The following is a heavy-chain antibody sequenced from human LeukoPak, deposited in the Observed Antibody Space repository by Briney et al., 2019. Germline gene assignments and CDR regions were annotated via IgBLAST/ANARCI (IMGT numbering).Heavy chain of an antibody. J-gene: IGHJ4*02. V-gene: IGHV3-23*01. Sequence: GGSLRLSCAVSGITLSNYGMSWVRQAPGKGLEWVAGISDGGGRTNYADSVKGRFTISRDNPKNTLYLQMNSLRAEDTAVYFCAKRGVVIRVILVGFHKEAYYFDSWGQGALVTVSS. CDR2: ISDGGGRT. CDR1: GITLSNYG. CDR3: AKRGVVIRVILVGFHKEAYYFDS. D-gene: IGHD3-10*01.